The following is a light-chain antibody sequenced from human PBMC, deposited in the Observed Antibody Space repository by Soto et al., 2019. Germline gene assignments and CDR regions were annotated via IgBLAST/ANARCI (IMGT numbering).Light chain of an antibody. Sequence: IVLTQSPDTLSLSPGERATLSCRASQSVSSNYLAWYQQKLGQAPRLLIHGASTRATGIPARFSGSGSGTDFSLTISSLQSEDFAVYYCHQYDNWPPGYTFGQGTKVDIK. J-gene: IGKJ2*01. V-gene: IGKV3-15*01. CDR1: QSVSSN. CDR3: HQYDNWPPGYT. CDR2: GAS.